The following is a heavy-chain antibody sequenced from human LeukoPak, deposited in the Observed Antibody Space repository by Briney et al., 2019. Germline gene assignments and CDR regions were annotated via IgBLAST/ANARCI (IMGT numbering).Heavy chain of an antibody. J-gene: IGHJ4*02. CDR3: AKPQPLNYYDSSGYYSYLFDY. CDR2: ISGSGGST. D-gene: IGHD3-22*01. CDR1: GFTFSSYA. V-gene: IGHV3-23*01. Sequence: GGSLRLSCAASGFTFSSYAMSWVRQAPGKGLEWVSAISGSGGSTYYADSVKGRFTISRDNSKNTLYLQMNSLRAEDTAVYYCAKPQPLNYYDSSGYYSYLFDYWGQGTLVTVSS.